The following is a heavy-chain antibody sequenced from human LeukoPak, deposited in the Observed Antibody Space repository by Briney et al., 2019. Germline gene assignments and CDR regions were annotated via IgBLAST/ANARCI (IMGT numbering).Heavy chain of an antibody. J-gene: IGHJ3*02. CDR3: ARDYYDSSGYSPADAFDI. CDR1: GDSVSSNSAA. CDR2: TYYRSKWYN. V-gene: IGHV6-1*01. D-gene: IGHD3-22*01. Sequence: SQTPSLTCAISGDSVSSNSAAWNWIRQSPSRGLEWLGRTYYRSKWYNDYAVSVKSRITINPDTSKNQFSLQLNSVTPEDTAVYYCARDYYDSSGYSPADAFDIWGQGTMVTVSS.